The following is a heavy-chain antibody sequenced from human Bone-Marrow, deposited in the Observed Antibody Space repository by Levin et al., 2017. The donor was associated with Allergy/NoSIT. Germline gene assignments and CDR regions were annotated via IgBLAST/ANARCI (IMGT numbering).Heavy chain of an antibody. CDR2: INHSGST. CDR1: GGSFSGYY. Sequence: PSETLSLTCAVYGGSFSGYYWSWIRQPPGKGLEWIGEINHSGSTNYNPSLKSRVTISVDTSKNQFSLKLSSVTAADTAVYYCASRTPADTTALRFLEWLPLLYYYYYYMDVWGKGTTVTVSS. D-gene: IGHD3-3*01. CDR3: ASRTPADTTALRFLEWLPLLYYYYYYMDV. J-gene: IGHJ6*03. V-gene: IGHV4-34*01.